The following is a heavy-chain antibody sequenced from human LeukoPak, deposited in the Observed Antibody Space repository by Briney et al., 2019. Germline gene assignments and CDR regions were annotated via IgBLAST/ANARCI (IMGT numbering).Heavy chain of an antibody. CDR1: GFTFSSYA. V-gene: IGHV3-23*01. CDR2: ISGSGGST. Sequence: GGSLRLSCAASGFTFSSYAMSWVRQAPGKGLEWVSAISGSGGSTYYADSVKGRFTISRDNSKNTLYLQMNSLRAEDTAVYYCAKAGNLYCSGGSCYIRGGYDYWGQGTLVTVSS. D-gene: IGHD2-15*01. CDR3: AKAGNLYCSGGSCYIRGGYDY. J-gene: IGHJ4*02.